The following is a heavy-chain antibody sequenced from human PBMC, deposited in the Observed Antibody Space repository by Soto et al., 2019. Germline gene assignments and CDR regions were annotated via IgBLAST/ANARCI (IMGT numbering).Heavy chain of an antibody. CDR1: GVSISSYF. CDR3: ARIGGYHGPLDY. Sequence: SETLSLTCSVSGVSISSYFWSWIRQPPGRGLEWIGCTYYRGSTNYSPSLKSRVAISLDTSENQFSLKVNSVTAADTAVYYCARIGGYHGPLDYWGQGTPVTVSS. J-gene: IGHJ4*02. V-gene: IGHV4-59*01. CDR2: TYYRGST. D-gene: IGHD3-16*02.